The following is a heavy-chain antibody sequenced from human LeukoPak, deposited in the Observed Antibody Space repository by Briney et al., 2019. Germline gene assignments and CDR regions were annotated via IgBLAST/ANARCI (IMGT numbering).Heavy chain of an antibody. D-gene: IGHD2-15*01. CDR3: ARDLRPYCGGGSCDQVIGY. CDR2: INPSGGNT. J-gene: IGHJ4*02. Sequence: GASVKVSCKASGYTFTSYYMHWVRQAPGQGLEWMGIINPSGGNTSYAQKFQGRVTMTRDMSTSPVYMELSSLRSEDTAVYYCARDLRPYCGGGSCDQVIGYWGQGTLVSVSS. CDR1: GYTFTSYY. V-gene: IGHV1-46*01.